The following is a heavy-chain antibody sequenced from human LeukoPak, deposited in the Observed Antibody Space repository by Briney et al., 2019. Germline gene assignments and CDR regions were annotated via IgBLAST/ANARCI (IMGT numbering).Heavy chain of an antibody. CDR3: AKTLIRAMTAAGLLRP. V-gene: IGHV4-34*01. J-gene: IGHJ5*02. Sequence: PSETLSLTCAVSGESFSGYYGNWIRQPPGKGLEWIGEINHSGSTNYNPSLKSRVTISVDTSKNQFSLKLTSVTAADTAVYYCAKTLIRAMTAAGLLRPWGQGTLVIVSS. D-gene: IGHD6-13*01. CDR1: GESFSGYY. CDR2: INHSGST.